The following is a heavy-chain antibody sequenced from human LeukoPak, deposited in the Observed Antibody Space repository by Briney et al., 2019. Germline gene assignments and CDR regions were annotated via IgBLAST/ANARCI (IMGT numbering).Heavy chain of an antibody. CDR3: ARGIIGYSFDY. V-gene: IGHV1-18*01. Sequence: ASVKVSCKTSGYTFTIYGISWVRQAPGQGLEWMGLISAYGNTNYAQNLQVRVTMTTSTSTSTAYMELRSLRSDDTAVYYCARGIIGYSFDYWGQGTLVTVSS. CDR2: ISAYGNT. J-gene: IGHJ4*02. CDR1: GYTFTIYG. D-gene: IGHD2-15*01.